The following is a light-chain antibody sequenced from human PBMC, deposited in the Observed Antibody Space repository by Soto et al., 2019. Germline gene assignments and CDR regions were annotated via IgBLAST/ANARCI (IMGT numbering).Light chain of an antibody. CDR1: QGIRHY. CDR2: EAS. V-gene: IGKV1-27*01. Sequence: DIQMTQSPSSLSASVGDRVTITCRASQGIRHYLAWYQQKPGKVPKLLIYEASNLQSGVPSRFRGGGSGTEFTLTISSLRPEDVATYYCQHFDSAPQTFGQGTKVEIK. CDR3: QHFDSAPQT. J-gene: IGKJ1*01.